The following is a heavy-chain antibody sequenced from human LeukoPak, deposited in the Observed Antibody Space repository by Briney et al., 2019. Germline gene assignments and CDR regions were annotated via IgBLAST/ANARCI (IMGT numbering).Heavy chain of an antibody. CDR1: GYSFTSYW. CDR3: ASATNDDILTGSDAFDI. CDR2: IYPGDSDT. V-gene: IGHV5-51*01. Sequence: GESLKISCKGSGYSFTSYWIGWVRQMPGKGLEWMGIIYPGDSDTRYSPSFQGQVTISADKSISTAYLQWSSLKASDTAMYYCASATNDDILTGSDAFDIWGQGTMVTVSS. J-gene: IGHJ3*02. D-gene: IGHD3-9*01.